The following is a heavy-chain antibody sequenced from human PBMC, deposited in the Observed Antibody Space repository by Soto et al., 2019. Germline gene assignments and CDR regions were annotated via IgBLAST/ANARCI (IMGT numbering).Heavy chain of an antibody. CDR2: IDPSDSYT. V-gene: IGHV5-10-1*01. J-gene: IGHJ3*02. CDR1: GYSFTSYW. CDR3: ARRQHVLLWFGESSGEAFDI. Sequence: GESLKISCKGSGYSFTSYWISWVRQMPGKGLEWMGRIDPSDSYTNYSPSFQGHVTISADKSISTAYLQWSSLKASDTAMYYCARRQHVLLWFGESSGEAFDIWGQGTMVTVSS. D-gene: IGHD3-10*01.